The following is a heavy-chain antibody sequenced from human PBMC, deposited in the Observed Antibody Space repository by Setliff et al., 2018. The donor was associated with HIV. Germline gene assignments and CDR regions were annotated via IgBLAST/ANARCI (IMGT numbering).Heavy chain of an antibody. Sequence: GGSLRLSCAASGFRFTTYWMSWVRQAPGKGLEWLANVKQDGSEQYYLDSVKGRVTISRDNGKNSLYLQMNSLRAEDTAVYYCARDRADSSGYYGRVDWFDPWGQGTLVTVSS. V-gene: IGHV3-7*01. J-gene: IGHJ5*02. CDR1: GFRFTTYW. CDR3: ARDRADSSGYYGRVDWFDP. D-gene: IGHD3-22*01. CDR2: VKQDGSEQ.